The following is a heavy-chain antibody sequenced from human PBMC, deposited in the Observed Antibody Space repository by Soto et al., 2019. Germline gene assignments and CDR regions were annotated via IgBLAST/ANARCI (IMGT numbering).Heavy chain of an antibody. J-gene: IGHJ4*02. V-gene: IGHV1-46*01. D-gene: IGHD3-3*02. CDR3: ARVWQHSPIRNSVSGFAY. CDR2: INPSGGST. Sequence: ASVKVSCKASGYTFTSYYMHWVRQAPGQGLEWMGIINPSGGSTSYAQKFQGRVTMTRDTSTSTVYMELSSLRSEDTAVYYCARVWQHSPIRNSVSGFAYWGKGTPV. CDR1: GYTFTSYY.